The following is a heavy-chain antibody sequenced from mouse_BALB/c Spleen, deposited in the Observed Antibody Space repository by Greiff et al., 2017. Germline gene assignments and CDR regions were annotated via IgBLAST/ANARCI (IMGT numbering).Heavy chain of an antibody. CDR1: GFTFNTYA. Sequence: EVNVVESGGGLVQPKGSLKLSCAASGFTFNTYAMNWVRQAPGKGLEWVARIRSKSNNYATYYADSVKDRFTISRDDSQSMLYLQMNNLKTEDTAMYYCVRHGDYYGSSSYYAMDYWGQGTSVTVSS. CDR3: VRHGDYYGSSSYYAMDY. V-gene: IGHV10-1*02. D-gene: IGHD1-1*01. J-gene: IGHJ4*01. CDR2: IRSKSNNYAT.